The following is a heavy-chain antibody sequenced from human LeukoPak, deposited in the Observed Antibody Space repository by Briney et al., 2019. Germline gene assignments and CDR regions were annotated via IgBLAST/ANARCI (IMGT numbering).Heavy chain of an antibody. CDR3: ARAGYILTGYYGMDV. CDR1: GFTFSSYW. CDR2: IKQDGSEK. Sequence: GGSLRLSCAASGFTFSSYWMGWVRQAPGMGLEWVANIKQDGSEKYYVDSVKGRFTISRDNAKNSLYLQMNSLRAEDTAVYYCARAGYILTGYYGMDVWGQGTTVTVSS. V-gene: IGHV3-7*01. D-gene: IGHD3-9*01. J-gene: IGHJ6*02.